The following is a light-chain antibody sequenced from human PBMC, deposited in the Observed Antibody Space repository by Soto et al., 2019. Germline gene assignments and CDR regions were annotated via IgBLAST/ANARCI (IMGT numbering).Light chain of an antibody. J-gene: IGLJ3*02. V-gene: IGLV2-14*03. CDR2: DVT. CDR1: SSDVGGYNY. Sequence: QSVLTQPASVSGSPGQSITISCTGTSSDVGGYNYVSWYQHHPGKAPKLMIYDVTYRPSGVSSRFSGSKSGNTASLTISGLQAEDEADYFCISYRDSTLGGVFGGGTKLTVL. CDR3: ISYRDSTLGGV.